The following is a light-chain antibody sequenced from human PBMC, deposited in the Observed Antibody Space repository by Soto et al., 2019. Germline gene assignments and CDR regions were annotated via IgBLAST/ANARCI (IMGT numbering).Light chain of an antibody. V-gene: IGKV3-11*01. CDR3: QQRSNWLT. J-gene: IGKJ4*01. CDR1: QSVGSN. Sequence: EIVLTQSPGTLSLSPGESATLLCRASQSVGSNLAWYQQKPGQAPRLLIYDASNRATGIPARFSGSGSGTDFTLTISSLEPEDFAVYYCQQRSNWLTFGGGTKVDIK. CDR2: DAS.